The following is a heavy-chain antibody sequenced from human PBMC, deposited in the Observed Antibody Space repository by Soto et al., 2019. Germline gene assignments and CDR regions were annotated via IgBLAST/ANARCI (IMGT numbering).Heavy chain of an antibody. V-gene: IGHV1-18*01. J-gene: IGHJ4*02. CDR2: ISPLKGNT. CDR1: GYTFTNYV. D-gene: IGHD6-25*01. Sequence: ASVKVSCKASGYTFTNYVIHWVRQAPGQGLEWMGWISPLKGNTKYAQKVQGRVSVTTDTSTNTVYMELSGLRYDDAALYYCARSGEHPFDFWGQGTLVTVSS. CDR3: ARSGEHPFDF.